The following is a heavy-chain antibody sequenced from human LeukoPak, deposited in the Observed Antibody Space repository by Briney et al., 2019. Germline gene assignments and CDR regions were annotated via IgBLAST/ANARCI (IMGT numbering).Heavy chain of an antibody. Sequence: PSETLSLTCTVSGGSISSSSYYWGWIRQPPGKGLEWIGSIYYSGSTYYNPSLKSRVTISVDTSKNQFSLKLSSVTAADTAVYYCARDRRYYDSSGYSTDAFDIWGQGTMVTVSS. J-gene: IGHJ3*02. V-gene: IGHV4-39*07. CDR3: ARDRRYYDSSGYSTDAFDI. D-gene: IGHD3-22*01. CDR1: GGSISSSSYY. CDR2: IYYSGST.